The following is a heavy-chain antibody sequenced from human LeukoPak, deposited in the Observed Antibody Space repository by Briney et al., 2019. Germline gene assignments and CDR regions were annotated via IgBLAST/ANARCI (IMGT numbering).Heavy chain of an antibody. CDR1: GGSVSSDSYY. Sequence: SETLSLTCTVSGGSVSSDSYYWSWIRQPPGKGLEWVGEINHSGSTNYNPSLKSRVTISVDTSKNQFSLKLSSVTAADTAVYYCARPKSGGYYYWGQGTLVTVSS. D-gene: IGHD3-22*01. J-gene: IGHJ4*02. CDR2: INHSGST. V-gene: IGHV4-39*07. CDR3: ARPKSGGYYY.